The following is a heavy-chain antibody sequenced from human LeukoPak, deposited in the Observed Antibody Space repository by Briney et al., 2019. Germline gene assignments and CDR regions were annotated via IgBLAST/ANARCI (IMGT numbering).Heavy chain of an antibody. Sequence: GGSLRLSCAASGFTFSSYSMNWVRQAPGKGLEWVSSISSSSSYIYYADSVKGRFTISRDSAKNSLYQQMNSLRAEDTAVYYCARDRYDFWSGYYPHGAFDIWGQGTMVTVSS. CDR3: ARDRYDFWSGYYPHGAFDI. CDR1: GFTFSSYS. V-gene: IGHV3-21*01. J-gene: IGHJ3*02. CDR2: ISSSSSYI. D-gene: IGHD3-3*01.